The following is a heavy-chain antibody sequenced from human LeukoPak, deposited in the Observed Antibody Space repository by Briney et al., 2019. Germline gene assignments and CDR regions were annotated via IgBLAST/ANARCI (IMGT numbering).Heavy chain of an antibody. D-gene: IGHD3-10*01. Sequence: SVKVSCKASGGTFSSYAISWVRQAPGQGLEWMGGIIPIFGTANYAQKFQGRVTITADESTSTAYMELSSLRSEDTAVYYCALHYYYGSGSYYEPYYFDYWGQGTLVTVSS. CDR1: GGTFSSYA. V-gene: IGHV1-69*13. CDR2: IIPIFGTA. CDR3: ALHYYYGSGSYYEPYYFDY. J-gene: IGHJ4*02.